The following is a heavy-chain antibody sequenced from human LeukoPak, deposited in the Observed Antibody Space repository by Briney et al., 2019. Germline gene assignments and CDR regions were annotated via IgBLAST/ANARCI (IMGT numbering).Heavy chain of an antibody. D-gene: IGHD3-16*01. J-gene: IGHJ4*02. CDR2: IWKDGSNK. Sequence: GGSLRLSCAASGFIFSSHGMHWVRQAPGKGLEWVAVIWKDGSNKYYGDSVKGRFTISRDNSKNTLYLQMNRLRAEDTAVYYCARDSDYDYGHVWGSYFVDYWGQGSLVTVSS. CDR1: GFIFSSHG. V-gene: IGHV3-33*01. CDR3: ARDSDYDYGHVWGSYFVDY.